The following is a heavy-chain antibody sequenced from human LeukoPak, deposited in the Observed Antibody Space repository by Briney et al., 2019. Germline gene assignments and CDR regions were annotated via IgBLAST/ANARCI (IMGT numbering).Heavy chain of an antibody. CDR1: GYTFTGYY. D-gene: IGHD3-22*01. Sequence: GASVKVSCKAYGYTFTGYYMHWVRQAPGQGLEWMGWINPNSGGTNYAQKFQGRVTMTRDTSISTAYMELSRLRSDDTAVYYCARERTYYYDSSGYYHQYYFDYWGQGTLVTVSS. CDR3: ARERTYYYDSSGYYHQYYFDY. J-gene: IGHJ4*02. CDR2: INPNSGGT. V-gene: IGHV1-2*02.